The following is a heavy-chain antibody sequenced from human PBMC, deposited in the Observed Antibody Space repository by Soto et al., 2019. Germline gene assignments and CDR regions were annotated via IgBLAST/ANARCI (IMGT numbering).Heavy chain of an antibody. V-gene: IGHV3-30-3*01. CDR3: ARDGRDGLLDLFDY. CDR2: ISYDGSNK. D-gene: IGHD3-3*01. CDR1: GFTFSSYA. J-gene: IGHJ4*02. Sequence: QVQLVESGGGVVQPGRSLRLSCAASGFTFSSYAMHWVRQAPGKGLEWVAVISYDGSNKYYADSVKGRFTISRDNSKNTLYLQMNSLRAEDPAVYYCARDGRDGLLDLFDYWGQGTLVTVSS.